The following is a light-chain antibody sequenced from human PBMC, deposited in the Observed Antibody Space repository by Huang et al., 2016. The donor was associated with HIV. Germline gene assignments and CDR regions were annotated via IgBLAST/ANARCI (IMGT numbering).Light chain of an antibody. CDR2: DAS. V-gene: IGKV3-15*01. J-gene: IGKJ4*01. Sequence: EIEMTQSPATLSVSTGERATLSCRASHSVDSDLAWYQHKPGQAPRLLIYDASTRATGVSAKFNATGSGTEFSLTITNLQFDDFAVYYCQQYNDWPPLTFGGGTKVEI. CDR3: QQYNDWPPLT. CDR1: HSVDSD.